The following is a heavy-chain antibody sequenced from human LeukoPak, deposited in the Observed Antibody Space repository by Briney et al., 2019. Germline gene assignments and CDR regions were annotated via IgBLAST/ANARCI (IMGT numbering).Heavy chain of an antibody. V-gene: IGHV3-23*01. CDR3: AKAPRISRITIFGRDTFRPGFDY. Sequence: GGSLRLSCAASGFTFSRNDMSWVRQAPGKGLEWVSNISGSGSGGSTYYADSVKGRFTISRDNSKNTLYLQMNSLRAVDTAVYYCAKAPRISRITIFGRDTFRPGFDYWGQGTLVTVSS. J-gene: IGHJ4*02. CDR1: GFTFSRND. D-gene: IGHD3-3*01. CDR2: ISGSGSGGST.